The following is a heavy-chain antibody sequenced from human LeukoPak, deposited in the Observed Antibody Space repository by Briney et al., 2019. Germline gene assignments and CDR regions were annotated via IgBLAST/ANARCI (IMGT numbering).Heavy chain of an antibody. CDR2: IYYTGIT. CDR1: GASISSYY. CDR3: ASYSSGWFDP. Sequence: SETLSLTCTVSGASISSYYWSWIRQPPGKGLEWIGYIYYTGITKFNPSLRSRLTISLDTSSNQFSLKLNSVTAADTAVYFCASYSSGWFDPWGQGTLVTVSS. J-gene: IGHJ5*02. D-gene: IGHD2-21*01. V-gene: IGHV4-59*01.